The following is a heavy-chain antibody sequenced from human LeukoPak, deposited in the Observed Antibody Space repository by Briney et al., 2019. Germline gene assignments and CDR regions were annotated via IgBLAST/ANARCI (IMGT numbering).Heavy chain of an antibody. J-gene: IGHJ3*02. Sequence: LSLTCTVSGGSISSGGYYWSWIRQAPGKGLEWVSYLSRSGSITYYADSVKGRFTMSRDNAKNSLYLQMNSLRAEDTAVYYCARWTSQAFDIWGQGTMVTVSS. CDR2: LSRSGSIT. D-gene: IGHD3/OR15-3a*01. V-gene: IGHV3-11*01. CDR3: ARWTSQAFDI. CDR1: GGSISSGGYY.